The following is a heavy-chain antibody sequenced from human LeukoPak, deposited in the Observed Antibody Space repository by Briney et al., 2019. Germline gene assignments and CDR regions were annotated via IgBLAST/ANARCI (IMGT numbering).Heavy chain of an antibody. CDR1: EFSFNNFA. CDR3: AREDNPLWFDP. CDR2: ISYDGSIR. D-gene: IGHD1-1*01. Sequence: GGSLRLSCAASEFSFNNFAMCWVRQAPGKGLEWLAVISYDGSIRYYADSVKGRFTISRDNSNNTLHLQMNSLRAEDTALYYCAREDNPLWFDPWGQGTLVTVSS. V-gene: IGHV3-30-3*01. J-gene: IGHJ5*02.